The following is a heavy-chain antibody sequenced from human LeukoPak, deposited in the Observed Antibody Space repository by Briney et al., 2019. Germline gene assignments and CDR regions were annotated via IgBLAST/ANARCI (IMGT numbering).Heavy chain of an antibody. CDR3: ARGLGYCSSTSCHPRFDY. CDR2: INHSGST. Sequence: SETLSLTCAVYGGSFSGYYWSWIRQPPGKGLEWIGEINHSGSTNYDPSLKSRVTISVGTSKNQFSLKLSSVTAADTAVYYCARGLGYCSSTSCHPRFDYWGQGTLVTVSP. D-gene: IGHD2-2*01. V-gene: IGHV4-34*01. J-gene: IGHJ4*02. CDR1: GGSFSGYY.